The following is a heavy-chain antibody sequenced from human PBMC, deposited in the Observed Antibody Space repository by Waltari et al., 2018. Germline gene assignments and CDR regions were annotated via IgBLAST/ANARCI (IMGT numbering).Heavy chain of an antibody. J-gene: IGHJ4*02. V-gene: IGHV3-7*01. CDR3: ARGGSWTVDY. Sequence: EVRLVESGGGLVQPGGSLRLPCYAPGFTFSSYWMSWVRQDPGKGLEWVANIKEDGSEKYHVDSVKGRFTISRDNAKNSLYLQMNSLRVEDTAVYYCARGGSWTVDYWGQGTQVTVSS. CDR2: IKEDGSEK. D-gene: IGHD6-13*01. CDR1: GFTFSSYW.